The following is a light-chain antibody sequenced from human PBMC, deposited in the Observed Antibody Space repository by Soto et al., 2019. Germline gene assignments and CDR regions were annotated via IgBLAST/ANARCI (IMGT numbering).Light chain of an antibody. CDR3: QQYKNWPPIT. CDR2: SVS. CDR1: QSVGTN. V-gene: IGKV3-15*01. J-gene: IGKJ5*01. Sequence: EIVMTQSPATLFAFPGERITLSCRASQSVGTNVAWYQQKRGQAPRLLIYSVSTRATGIAARFSGSGSGTEFTLTISTLQSKDSAVYYCQQYKNWPPITFGQGTRLEIK.